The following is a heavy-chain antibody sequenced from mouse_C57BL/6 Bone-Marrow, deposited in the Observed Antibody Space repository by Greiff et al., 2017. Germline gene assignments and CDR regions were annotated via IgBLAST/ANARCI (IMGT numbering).Heavy chain of an antibody. CDR1: GFSLSTFGMG. V-gene: IGHV8-8*01. Sequence: QVTLKVSGPGILQPSQTLSLTCSFSGFSLSTFGMGVGWIRQPSGKGLEWLAHIWWDDDKYYNTALKSRLTISKDTSKNQVCLKIANVDTAVTATYYCARTPTIVTGAMDYWGQGTSGTVSS. CDR3: ARTPTIVTGAMDY. D-gene: IGHD2-5*01. J-gene: IGHJ4*01. CDR2: IWWDDDK.